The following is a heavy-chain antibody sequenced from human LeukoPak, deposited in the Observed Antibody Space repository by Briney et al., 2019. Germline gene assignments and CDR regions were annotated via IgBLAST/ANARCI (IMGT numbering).Heavy chain of an antibody. Sequence: SETQSLTCTVSGASFSNDYWSWVRQAPGKGLEWIGYIYHNGRTSYNPSLKSRLTMSIETSQKQFSLQLISVTAADTAIYYCARASEGIGYFDTWGRGSLVTVSS. CDR2: IYHNGRT. CDR1: GASFSNDY. CDR3: ARASEGIGYFDT. V-gene: IGHV4-59*01. D-gene: IGHD3-16*01. J-gene: IGHJ4*02.